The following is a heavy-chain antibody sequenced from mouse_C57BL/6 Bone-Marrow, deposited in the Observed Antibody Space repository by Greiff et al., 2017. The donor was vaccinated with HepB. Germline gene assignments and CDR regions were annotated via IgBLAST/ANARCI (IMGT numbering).Heavy chain of an antibody. CDR2: IYPRSGNT. D-gene: IGHD2-3*01. Sequence: VMLVESGAELARPGASVKLSCKASGYTFTSYGISWVKQRTGQGLEWIGEIYPRSGNTYYNEKFKGKATLTADKSSSTAYMELRSLTSEDSAVYFCASFTRGWPYWGQGTSVTVSS. CDR3: ASFTRGWPY. J-gene: IGHJ4*01. V-gene: IGHV1-81*01. CDR1: GYTFTSYG.